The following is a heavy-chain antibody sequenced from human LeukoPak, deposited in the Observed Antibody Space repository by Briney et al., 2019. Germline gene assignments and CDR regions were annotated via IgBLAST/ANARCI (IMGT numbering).Heavy chain of an antibody. V-gene: IGHV4-61*02. J-gene: IGHJ4*02. CDR3: ARGRYRQREYFDY. CDR2: IYTSGSI. D-gene: IGHD1-14*01. CDR1: GDSIISGNYY. Sequence: PSETLSLTCTVSGDSIISGNYYWSWIRQPAGKGLEWIGRIYTSGSINYNPSLKSRVTISVDMSKNQFSLKLSSVTAADTAVYYCARGRYRQREYFDYWGQGTLVTVSS.